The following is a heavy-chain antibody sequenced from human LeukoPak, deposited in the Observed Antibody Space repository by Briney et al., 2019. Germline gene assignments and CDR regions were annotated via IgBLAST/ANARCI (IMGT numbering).Heavy chain of an antibody. V-gene: IGHV1-69*06. Sequence: SVKVSCKASGGTFSSYAISWVRQAPGQGLEWMGGIIPIFGTANYAQKFQGRVTITADKSTSTAYMELSSLRSEDTAVYYCARGYDTLTGGQIFDYWGQGTLVTVSS. CDR1: GGTFSSYA. CDR3: ARGYDTLTGGQIFDY. D-gene: IGHD3-9*01. CDR2: IIPIFGTA. J-gene: IGHJ4*02.